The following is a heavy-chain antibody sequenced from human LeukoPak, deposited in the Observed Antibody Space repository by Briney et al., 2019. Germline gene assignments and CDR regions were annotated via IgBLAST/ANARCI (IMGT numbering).Heavy chain of an antibody. J-gene: IGHJ4*02. Sequence: GGSLRLSCAASGLIFSNYGMHWVRQAPGKGREGVTFIQNDGISKYYADSVKGRFTISRDNSKNTLYLQMNSLRPEDTTVYYCVEEAGSVAGRFDHWGQGNMVTVSS. V-gene: IGHV3-30*02. CDR3: VEEAGSVAGRFDH. CDR1: GLIFSNYG. CDR2: IQNDGISK. D-gene: IGHD6-19*01.